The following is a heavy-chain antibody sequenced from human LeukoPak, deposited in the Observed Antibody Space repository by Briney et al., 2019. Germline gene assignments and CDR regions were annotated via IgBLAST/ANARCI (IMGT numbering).Heavy chain of an antibody. CDR1: GYTFTGHY. Sequence: ASVKVSCKASGYTFTGHYMHWVRQAPGQGLEWMGWINPNSGGTNYAQKFQGRVTMTRDTSISTAYMELSRLRSDDTAVYYCARAGVVPAANWYYYYMDVWGKGTTVTISS. V-gene: IGHV1-2*02. CDR2: INPNSGGT. J-gene: IGHJ6*03. CDR3: ARAGVVPAANWYYYYMDV. D-gene: IGHD2-2*01.